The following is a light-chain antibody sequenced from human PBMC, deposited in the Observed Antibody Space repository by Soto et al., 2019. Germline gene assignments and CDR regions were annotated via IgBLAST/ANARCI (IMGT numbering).Light chain of an antibody. CDR2: KIS. J-gene: IGKJ1*01. CDR1: ERLVHSDGTTF. V-gene: IGKV2-24*01. Sequence: DIVMTQTPLSSPVTLGQPASISCRSSERLVHSDGTTFLSWFHLRPGQPPSLLIHKISARFSGVHERFSVSGPVTEFALTISRVEAEDVGSYYCLHATHFPWMLRKGTKVQI. CDR3: LHATHFPWM.